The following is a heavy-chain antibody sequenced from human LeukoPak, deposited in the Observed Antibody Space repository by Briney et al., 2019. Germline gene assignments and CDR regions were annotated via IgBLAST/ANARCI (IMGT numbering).Heavy chain of an antibody. CDR2: IYHSGGT. J-gene: IGHJ4*02. CDR1: GGSISSGTYP. D-gene: IGHD6-13*01. Sequence: SQTLSLTCAVSGGSISSGTYPWSWIRQPPGKGLEWIGYIYHSGGTYKNPSLKSRVTMSVDRSKNQFSLELSSVTAADTAVYYCARGSSSWYFDYWGQGTLVTVSS. CDR3: ARGSSSWYFDY. V-gene: IGHV4-30-2*01.